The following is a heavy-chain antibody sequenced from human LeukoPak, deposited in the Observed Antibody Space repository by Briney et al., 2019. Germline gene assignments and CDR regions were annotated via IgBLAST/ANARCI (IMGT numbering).Heavy chain of an antibody. CDR3: ARDRWELLTGGAFDI. D-gene: IGHD1-26*01. CDR2: ISYDGSNK. CDR1: GFTFSSYA. V-gene: IGHV3-30*04. Sequence: GGSLRLSCAASGFTFSSYATHWVRQAPGKGLEWVAVISYDGSNKYYADSVKGRFTISRDNSKNTLYLQMNSLRAEDTAVYYCARDRWELLTGGAFDIWGQGTMVTVSS. J-gene: IGHJ3*02.